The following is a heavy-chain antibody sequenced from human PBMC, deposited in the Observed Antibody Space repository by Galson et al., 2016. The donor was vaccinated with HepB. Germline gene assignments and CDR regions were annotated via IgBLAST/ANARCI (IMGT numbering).Heavy chain of an antibody. CDR2: ISHDGSNK. CDR1: GFTFSTYG. D-gene: IGHD3-9*01. V-gene: IGHV3-30*18. Sequence: LRLSCAASGFTFSTYGMHWVRQAPGKGLEWVAVISHDGSNKYYTDTVKGRFTISRDNSKNTLFLQMNSLRAEDTSVYYCAKDQGGLRFYDYLTYTPLDYWGQGTLVTVSS. J-gene: IGHJ4*02. CDR3: AKDQGGLRFYDYLTYTPLDY.